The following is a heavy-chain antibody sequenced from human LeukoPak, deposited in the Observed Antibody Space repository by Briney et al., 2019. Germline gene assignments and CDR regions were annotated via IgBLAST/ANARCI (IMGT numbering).Heavy chain of an antibody. D-gene: IGHD3-9*01. Sequence: PGRSLRLSCAASGFTFSSYGMHWVRQAPGKGLEGVAVIWYDGSNKYYADSVKGRFTISRDNSKNTLYLQMNSLRAEDTAVYYCARDQYYDILTGYSTGVYYYYGMGVWGQGTTVTVSS. J-gene: IGHJ6*02. CDR3: ARDQYYDILTGYSTGVYYYYGMGV. CDR1: GFTFSSYG. V-gene: IGHV3-33*01. CDR2: IWYDGSNK.